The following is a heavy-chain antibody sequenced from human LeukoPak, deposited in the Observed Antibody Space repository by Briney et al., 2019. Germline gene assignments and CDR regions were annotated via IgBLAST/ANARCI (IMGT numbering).Heavy chain of an antibody. CDR2: ISSNGGST. Sequence: PGGALRLSCSASGFTFSSYAMHWVRQSPGKGLEYVSVISSNGGSTYYAESVKGRFTISRDTSKNTLSLQMSSLRVEDTAVYYCVKDDSYYYGSGSYPYWGQGTLVTVSS. D-gene: IGHD3-10*01. J-gene: IGHJ4*02. CDR3: VKDDSYYYGSGSYPY. CDR1: GFTFSSYA. V-gene: IGHV3-64D*06.